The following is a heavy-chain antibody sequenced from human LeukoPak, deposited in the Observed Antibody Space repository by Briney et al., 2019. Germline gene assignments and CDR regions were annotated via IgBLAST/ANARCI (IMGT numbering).Heavy chain of an antibody. V-gene: IGHV3-66*01. CDR1: GLTVSRNY. J-gene: IGHJ5*02. Sequence: GGSLRLSCAASGLTVSRNYMTWVRQAPGKGLEWVSAIYSDGRTYYADSVKGRFTISRDNSKNTLYLQMNSLRAEDTAVYYCANKPAGFDPWGQGTLVTVSS. CDR2: IYSDGRT. D-gene: IGHD1-14*01. CDR3: ANKPAGFDP.